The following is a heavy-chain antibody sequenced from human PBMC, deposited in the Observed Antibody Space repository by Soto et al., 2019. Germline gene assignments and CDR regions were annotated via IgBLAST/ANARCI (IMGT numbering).Heavy chain of an antibody. Sequence: QLQLQESGPGLVKPSETLSLTCTVSGGSISSSSNHWGWIRQPPGKGLEWIGNIYYSENTYYNPSPKSRVTLSVDTSKTKFPLRLTSVTAADTAFYYCATHPPYGPLDHWGQEPWSPSPQ. CDR1: GGSISSSSNH. CDR3: ATHPPYGPLDH. J-gene: IGHJ4*01. CDR2: IYYSENT. V-gene: IGHV4-39*01. D-gene: IGHD4-17*01.